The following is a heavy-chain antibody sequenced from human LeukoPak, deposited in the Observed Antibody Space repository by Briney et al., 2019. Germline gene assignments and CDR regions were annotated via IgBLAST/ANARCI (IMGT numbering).Heavy chain of an antibody. V-gene: IGHV3-13*03. CDR1: GFTFSGFD. Sequence: GGPLRLSCAACGFTFSGFDMHWVRQAAGKGLEWVSVIGAAGDTYYPGSVKGQFTISRENVKNSLDLQMNSLRAEDTAVYYCARGPGYFDYWGQGTLVTVSS. J-gene: IGHJ4*02. CDR2: IGAAGDT. CDR3: ARGPGYFDY.